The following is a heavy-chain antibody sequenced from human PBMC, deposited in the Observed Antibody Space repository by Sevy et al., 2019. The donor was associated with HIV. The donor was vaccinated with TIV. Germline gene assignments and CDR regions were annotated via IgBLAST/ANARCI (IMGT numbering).Heavy chain of an antibody. CDR2: IKQDGSEK. CDR1: GFTFSNYW. D-gene: IGHD3-22*01. Sequence: GGSLRLSCAASGFTFSNYWMSWVRQAPGKGLEWVANIKQDGSEKYYVDSVKGRFTISRDNAKNSLYLQMNSLRAEETAVDYCARGNYYDSTGYYPDTFDIWGQGTMVTVSS. J-gene: IGHJ3*02. CDR3: ARGNYYDSTGYYPDTFDI. V-gene: IGHV3-7*01.